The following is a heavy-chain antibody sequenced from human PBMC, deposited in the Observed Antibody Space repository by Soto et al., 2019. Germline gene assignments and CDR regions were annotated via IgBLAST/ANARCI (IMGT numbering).Heavy chain of an antibody. D-gene: IGHD3-3*01. CDR1: GGSISSNDYY. CDR3: ARRESLTYYDLWSGVHWYDP. J-gene: IGHJ5*02. CDR2: IYDSGST. Sequence: QLQLQESGPGLVKPSETLSLPCIVSGGSISSNDYYWGWIRQPQGKGLEWIGSIYDSGSTYSNPAHKSRVTLSVDTSKTQFSLKLRSVTAADTAVYYWARRESLTYYDLWSGVHWYDPWGQGTLVTVSS. V-gene: IGHV4-39*01.